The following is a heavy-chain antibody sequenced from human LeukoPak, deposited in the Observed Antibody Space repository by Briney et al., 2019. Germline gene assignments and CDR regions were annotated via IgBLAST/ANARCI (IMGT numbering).Heavy chain of an antibody. D-gene: IGHD4-23*01. CDR3: AKATDYGGNVHSDY. CDR1: GFTFDDYA. CDR2: ISWNSGSI. V-gene: IGHV3-9*01. Sequence: GGSLRLTCAASGFTFDDYAMHWVRQAPGKGLEWVSGISWNSGSIGYADSVKGRFTISRDNAKNSLYLQMNSLRAEDTALYYCAKATDYGGNVHSDYWGQGTLVTVSS. J-gene: IGHJ4*02.